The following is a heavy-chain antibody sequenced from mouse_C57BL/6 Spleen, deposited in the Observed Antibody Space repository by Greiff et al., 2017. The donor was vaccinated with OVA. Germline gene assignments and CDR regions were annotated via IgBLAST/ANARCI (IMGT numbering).Heavy chain of an antibody. Sequence: DVKLVESGGGLVKPGGSLKLSCAASGFTFSDYGMHWVRQAPEKGLEWVAYISSGSSTIYYADTVKGRFTISRDNAKNTLFLQMTSLRSEDTAMYYCARGHDYWYFDVWGTGTTVTVSS. D-gene: IGHD3-3*01. CDR2: ISSGSSTI. CDR3: ARGHDYWYFDV. V-gene: IGHV5-17*01. J-gene: IGHJ1*03. CDR1: GFTFSDYG.